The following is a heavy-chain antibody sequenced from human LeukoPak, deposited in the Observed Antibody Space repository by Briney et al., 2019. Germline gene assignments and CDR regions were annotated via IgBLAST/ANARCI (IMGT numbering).Heavy chain of an antibody. Sequence: SETLSLTCTVSGDSITSFSYYWGWIRQPPGKGLEFIGIFYNGESTYYNVSLTSRVAISADTSKNQFSLKLKSVTAADTVVYYCARRFGELWGPYYFDYWGQGILVTVSS. J-gene: IGHJ4*02. V-gene: IGHV4-39*07. CDR1: GDSITSFSYY. CDR3: ARRFGELWGPYYFDY. CDR2: FYNGEST. D-gene: IGHD3-10*01.